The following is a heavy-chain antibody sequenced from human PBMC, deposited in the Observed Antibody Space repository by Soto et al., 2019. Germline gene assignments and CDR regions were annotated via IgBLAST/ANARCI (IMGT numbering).Heavy chain of an antibody. Sequence: EVQLVESGGGLVKPGGSLRLSCATSGFTFTNYIMNWVRQAPGKGLEWVSSISSGGSYIYYADSVKGRFTISRDNAKKTLYLQMSSLTAEDSAIYYCARGSTDSYPGSRIFDFWGRGTLVTVSS. D-gene: IGHD3-10*01. CDR2: ISSGGSYI. CDR1: GFTFTNYI. CDR3: ARGSTDSYPGSRIFDF. J-gene: IGHJ4*02. V-gene: IGHV3-21*04.